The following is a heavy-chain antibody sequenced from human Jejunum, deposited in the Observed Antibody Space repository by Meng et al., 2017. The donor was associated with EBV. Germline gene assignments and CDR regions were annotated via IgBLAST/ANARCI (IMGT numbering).Heavy chain of an antibody. CDR3: ARLGGYASGTYYPIDP. D-gene: IGHD3-10*01. V-gene: IGHV4-34*01. J-gene: IGHJ5*02. Sequence: QLQPWCARLLNPSATLSLTGSVYGGSSSDYNWTWIRQHPGPGLTWLGALPPGDGALYPPALKSRVTISVDTSKNQFSLKLSSVTAADTAVYYCARLGGYASGTYYPIDPWGQGTLVTASS. CDR2: LPPGDGA. CDR1: GGSSSDYN.